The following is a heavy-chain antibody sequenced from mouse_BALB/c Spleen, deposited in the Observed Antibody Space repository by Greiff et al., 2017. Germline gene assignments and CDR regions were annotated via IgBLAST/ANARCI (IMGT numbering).Heavy chain of an antibody. Sequence: VQLQQSGAELVRSGASVKLSCTASGFNIKDYYMHWVKQRPEQGLEWIGWIDPENGDTEYAPKFQGKATMTADTSSNTAYLQLSSLTSEDTAVYYCNPYDYGLVAYWGQGTLVTVSA. J-gene: IGHJ3*01. CDR3: NPYDYGLVAY. D-gene: IGHD1-1*01. CDR2: IDPENGDT. CDR1: GFNIKDYY. V-gene: IGHV14-4*02.